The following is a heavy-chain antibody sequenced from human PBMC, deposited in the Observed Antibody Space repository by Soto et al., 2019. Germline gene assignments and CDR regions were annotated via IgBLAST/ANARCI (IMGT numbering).Heavy chain of an antibody. D-gene: IGHD6-13*01. Sequence: QVQLVQSGAEVKKPGASVKVSCKASGYTFTSYGISWVRQAPGQGLEWMGWISAYNGNTNYAQKLQGRVTMTTDTSTITAYMELRSLRSDDTTVYYRTRATGIAAAGTDYYGMDVWGQGTTVTVSS. CDR2: ISAYNGNT. CDR3: TRATGIAAAGTDYYGMDV. V-gene: IGHV1-18*04. CDR1: GYTFTSYG. J-gene: IGHJ6*02.